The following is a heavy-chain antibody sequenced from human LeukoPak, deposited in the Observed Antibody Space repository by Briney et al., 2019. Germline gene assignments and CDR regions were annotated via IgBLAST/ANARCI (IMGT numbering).Heavy chain of an antibody. CDR3: AKDPGVLLWFGELSYFAY. CDR2: ISGSGGST. D-gene: IGHD3-10*01. V-gene: IGHV3-23*01. Sequence: GGSLRLSCAASGFTFSSYAMSWVRQAPGKGLEWVSAISGSGGSTYYADSVKGRFTISRDNSKNTLYLQMNSLRAEDTAVYYCAKDPGVLLWFGELSYFAYWGQGTLVTVSS. CDR1: GFTFSSYA. J-gene: IGHJ4*02.